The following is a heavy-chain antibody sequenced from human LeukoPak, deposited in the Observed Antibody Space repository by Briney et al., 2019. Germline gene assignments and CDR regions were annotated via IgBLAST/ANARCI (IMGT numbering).Heavy chain of an antibody. D-gene: IGHD6-6*01. CDR2: INHSGST. V-gene: IGHV4-34*01. Sequence: PSETLSLTCAVYGGSFSGYYWSWIRQPPGKGLEWIGEINHSGSTNYNPSLKSRVTISVDTSKNQFSLKLSSVTAADTAVYYCAGVSARIAARAYFDYWGQGTLVTVSS. J-gene: IGHJ4*02. CDR1: GGSFSGYY. CDR3: AGVSARIAARAYFDY.